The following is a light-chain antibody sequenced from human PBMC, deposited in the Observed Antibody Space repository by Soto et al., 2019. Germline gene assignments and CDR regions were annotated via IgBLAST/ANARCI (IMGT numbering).Light chain of an antibody. J-gene: IGKJ5*01. CDR2: AAY. CDR1: QGISSY. V-gene: IGKV1-8*01. CDR3: QQYYSYPPT. Sequence: AIRMTQSPSSFSASTGARVTITCRASQGISSYLAWYQQKPGKAHKLLIYAAYTLQSGVQSRFSGSGSGTDFTLTIRCLQSEDFATYYCQQYYSYPPTFGQGTRLEIK.